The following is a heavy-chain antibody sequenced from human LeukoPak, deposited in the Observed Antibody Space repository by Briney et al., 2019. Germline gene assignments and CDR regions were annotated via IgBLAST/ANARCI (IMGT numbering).Heavy chain of an antibody. D-gene: IGHD3-3*01. CDR3: AQNRYDFWSGYI. V-gene: IGHV3-23*01. CDR2: ISGSGGTT. CDR1: GFTFSSYA. Sequence: SGGSLRLSCAASGFTFSSYAMSWVRQAPGKGLEWVSVISGSGGTTHYADSVKGRFTISRDNSKNTLFLEMNSLRAEDTAVYFCAQNRYDFWSGYIWGQGTLVTVSS. J-gene: IGHJ4*02.